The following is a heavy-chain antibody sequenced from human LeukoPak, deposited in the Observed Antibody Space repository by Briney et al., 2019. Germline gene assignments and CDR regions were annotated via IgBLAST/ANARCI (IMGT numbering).Heavy chain of an antibody. J-gene: IGHJ5*02. Sequence: SETLSLTCTVSGGSISSYYWSWIRQPVGKGLEWIGRIYTSGGTNYNPSLKSRVTMSVDTSKNQFSLKLSSVTAADTAVYYCARAFSSTNWFDPWGQGTLVTVSS. CDR2: IYTSGGT. D-gene: IGHD2/OR15-2a*01. CDR3: ARAFSSTNWFDP. V-gene: IGHV4-4*07. CDR1: GGSISSYY.